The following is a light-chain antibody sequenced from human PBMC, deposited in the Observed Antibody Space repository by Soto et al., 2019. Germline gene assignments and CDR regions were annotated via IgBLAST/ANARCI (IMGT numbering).Light chain of an antibody. CDR3: QQSYIIPRT. J-gene: IGKJ2*01. V-gene: IGKV1-39*01. Sequence: DIQMTQSPSSLSASVGDRVTITCRASQSISSYLHWYQQKSGKAPRLLIYAASSLQSGVPSRFSGCGSGTDFTLTITSLQPEDFATYYCQQSYIIPRTFGQGTKLEIK. CDR2: AAS. CDR1: QSISSY.